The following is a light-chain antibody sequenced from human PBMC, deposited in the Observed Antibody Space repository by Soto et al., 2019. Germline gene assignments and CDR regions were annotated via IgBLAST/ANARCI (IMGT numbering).Light chain of an antibody. J-gene: IGKJ4*01. CDR1: QSISSW. CDR2: DAS. V-gene: IGKV1-5*01. CDR3: QHYNSAPLT. Sequence: DIQMTQSPSTLSASVGDRVTITCRASQSISSWLAWYQQKPGKAPKFLIYDASNLESGVPSRFSGSGSGTEFTLTISSLQPDDFATYYCQHYNSAPLTFGGGT.